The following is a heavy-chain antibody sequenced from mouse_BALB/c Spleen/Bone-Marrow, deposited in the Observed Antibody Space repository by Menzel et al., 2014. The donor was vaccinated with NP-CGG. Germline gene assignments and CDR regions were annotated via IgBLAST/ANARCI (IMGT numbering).Heavy chain of an antibody. CDR2: IDPENGDT. J-gene: IGHJ4*01. CDR1: GFNIKDYY. CDR3: NGNYYAMDY. Sequence: VQLQQSGAELVRSGASVKLSCTASGFNIKDYYMHWVKQRPEQGLEWIEWIDPENGDTEYAPKFQGKATMTADTSSNTACLQLSSLTAEDTAVYYCNGNYYAMDYWGQGTSVTVSS. D-gene: IGHD2-1*01. V-gene: IGHV14-4*02.